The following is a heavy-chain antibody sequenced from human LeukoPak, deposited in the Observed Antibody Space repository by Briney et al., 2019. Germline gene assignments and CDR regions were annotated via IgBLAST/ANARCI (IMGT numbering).Heavy chain of an antibody. CDR1: GFTFDDYA. Sequence: GRSLRLSCAASGFTFDDYAMHWVRHAPGKGLEWVSGISWNSGSIGYADSVKGRFTISRDKAKNSLYLQMNSLRPEDMALYYCARGAGYSYVLYYFDYWGQGTLVTVSS. J-gene: IGHJ4*02. D-gene: IGHD5-18*01. V-gene: IGHV3-9*03. CDR3: ARGAGYSYVLYYFDY. CDR2: ISWNSGSI.